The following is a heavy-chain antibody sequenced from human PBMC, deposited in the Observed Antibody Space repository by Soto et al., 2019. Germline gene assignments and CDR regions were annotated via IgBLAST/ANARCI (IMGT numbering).Heavy chain of an antibody. V-gene: IGHV1-46*01. J-gene: IGHJ3*02. CDR2: INPSGGST. CDR3: ARGSWSQGAFDI. Sequence: AAVKVSCKASGYTFTSYYMHWVRQAPGQGREWMGIINPSGGSTSSAQKFQGRVTMTRNTSTSTVYMELSSLRSEDTAVYYCARGSWSQGAFDIWGQGTMVTVSS. CDR1: GYTFTSYY.